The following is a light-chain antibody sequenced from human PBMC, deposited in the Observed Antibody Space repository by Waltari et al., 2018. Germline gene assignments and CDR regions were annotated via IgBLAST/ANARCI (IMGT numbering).Light chain of an antibody. V-gene: IGLV3-21*02. CDR2: DSF. Sequence: SYVLTHPPSVSVAPGQTASIACAGNYIGTKGVHCYQKKPGQAPVLVVYDSFDRPSGIPERFSGSNSGNTATLTITRVEAGDEADYYCQVWDNNSDHWVFGGGTKVTVL. CDR3: QVWDNNSDHWV. CDR1: YIGTKG. J-gene: IGLJ3*02.